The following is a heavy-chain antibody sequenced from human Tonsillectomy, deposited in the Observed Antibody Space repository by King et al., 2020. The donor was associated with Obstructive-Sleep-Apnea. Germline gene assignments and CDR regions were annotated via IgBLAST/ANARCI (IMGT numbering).Heavy chain of an antibody. V-gene: IGHV3-74*01. J-gene: IGHJ3*01. Sequence: EAQLVQSGGGLVQPGGSLRLSCAASGFPFSTYWMHWVRQAPGKGLVWVSRINSDGTSTSYVDSVKGRFTTSRDNAKYTLYLQMDSLRTEDTAVYYCASRASSGPHAFDLWGQGTMVSVSS. CDR3: ASRASSGPHAFDL. CDR1: GFPFSTYW. D-gene: IGHD5-12*01. CDR2: INSDGTST.